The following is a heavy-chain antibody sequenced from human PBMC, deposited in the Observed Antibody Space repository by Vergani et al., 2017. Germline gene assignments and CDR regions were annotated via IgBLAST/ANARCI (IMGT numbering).Heavy chain of an antibody. CDR1: GYTFTSYA. CDR3: VRSNYGYDF. V-gene: IGHV1-46*01. CDR2: FDPNGGGT. Sequence: QVQLVQSGSELKKPGASVKVSCKASGYTFTSYAMNWVRQAPGQGLEWMAIFDPNGGGTNYAPKFQGRLTLTRDTSTTTVYMSLRSLTSEDTALYYCVRSNYGYDFWGQGTLVTVSS. J-gene: IGHJ4*02. D-gene: IGHD3-16*01.